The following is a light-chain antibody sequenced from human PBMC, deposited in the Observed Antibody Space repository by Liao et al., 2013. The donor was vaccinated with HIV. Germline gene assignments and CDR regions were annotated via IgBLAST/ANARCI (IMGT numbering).Light chain of an antibody. CDR2: QDS. CDR3: QAWDSSTWV. J-gene: IGLJ3*02. Sequence: SYELTQPPSVSVSPGQTVSITCSGDKLGDKYACWFHQKPGQSPVLVIYQDSKRPSGIPERFSGSNSGNTATLTISGTQAMDEADYYCQAWDSSTWVFGGGTKADRP. V-gene: IGLV3-1*01. CDR1: KLGDKY.